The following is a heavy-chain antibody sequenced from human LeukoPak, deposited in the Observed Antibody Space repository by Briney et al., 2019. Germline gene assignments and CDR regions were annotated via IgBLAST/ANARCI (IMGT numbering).Heavy chain of an antibody. CDR3: ARLVDYGSGSH. CDR2: FYFGGST. V-gene: IGHV4-39*01. CDR1: DASINNWTYY. D-gene: IGHD3-10*01. J-gene: IGHJ4*02. Sequence: SETLSLTCSGSDASINNWTYYWGWIRQPPGKGLEWIGSFYFGGSTYYNPSLKGRVTISVDTSKNQFSLKLRSVTAADTAVYYCARLVDYGSGSHWGQGTLVIVSS.